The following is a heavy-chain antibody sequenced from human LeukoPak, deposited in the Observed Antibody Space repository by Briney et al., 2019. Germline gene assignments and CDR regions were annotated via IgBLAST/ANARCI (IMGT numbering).Heavy chain of an antibody. D-gene: IGHD5-12*01. CDR1: GGTFSSYA. J-gene: IGHJ6*03. CDR2: IIPIFGTA. Sequence: SAKVSCKASGGTFSSYAISWVRQAPGQGLEWMGGIIPIFGTANYAQKFQGRVTITADESTSTAYMELSSLRSEDTAVYYCAREDIVATDVPDYYYYYYMDVWGKGTTVTVSS. CDR3: AREDIVATDVPDYYYYYYMDV. V-gene: IGHV1-69*13.